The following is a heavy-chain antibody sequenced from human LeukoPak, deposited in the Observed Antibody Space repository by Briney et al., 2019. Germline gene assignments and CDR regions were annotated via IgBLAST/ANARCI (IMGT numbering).Heavy chain of an antibody. CDR3: ARGQWPFYYFDY. V-gene: IGHV4-59*01. CDR1: GGSISSYY. Sequence: SETLSLTCTVSGGSISSYYWSWIRQPPGKGLEWIGYIYCSGSTNYNPSLKSRVTISVDTSKNQFSLKLSSVTAADTAVYYCARGQWPFYYFDYWGQGTLVTVSS. D-gene: IGHD6-19*01. J-gene: IGHJ4*02. CDR2: IYCSGST.